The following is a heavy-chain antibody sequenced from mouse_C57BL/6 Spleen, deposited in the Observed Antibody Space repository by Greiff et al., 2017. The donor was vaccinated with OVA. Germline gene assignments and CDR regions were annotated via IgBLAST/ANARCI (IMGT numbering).Heavy chain of an antibody. D-gene: IGHD1-1*01. V-gene: IGHV1-55*01. CDR1: GYTFTSYW. CDR2: ISPGSGST. Sequence: VQLQQPGAELVKPGASVKMSCKASGYTFTSYWITWVKQRPGQGLEWIGDISPGSGSTNYNEKFKSKATLTVDTSSSTAYMQLSSLTSEDSAVYYCARYAHYYGSSYGYFDVWGTGTTVTVSS. CDR3: ARYAHYYGSSYGYFDV. J-gene: IGHJ1*03.